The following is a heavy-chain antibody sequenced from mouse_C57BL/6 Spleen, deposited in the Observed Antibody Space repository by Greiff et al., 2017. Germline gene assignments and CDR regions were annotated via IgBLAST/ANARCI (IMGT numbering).Heavy chain of an antibody. CDR2: IYPGDGDT. J-gene: IGHJ2*01. V-gene: IGHV1-82*01. CDR3: ARIRDSSGYTFDY. CDR1: GYAFSSSW. Sequence: QVQLQQSGPELVNPGASVKISCKASGYAFSSSWMNWVKQRPGKGLEWIGRIYPGDGDTNYNGKFKGKATLTADKSSSTAYMQLSSLTSEDSAVYFCARIRDSSGYTFDYWGQGTTLTVSS. D-gene: IGHD3-2*02.